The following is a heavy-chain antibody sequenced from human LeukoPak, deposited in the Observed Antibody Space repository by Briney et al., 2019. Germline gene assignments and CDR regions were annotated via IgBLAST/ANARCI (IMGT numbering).Heavy chain of an antibody. V-gene: IGHV1-2*02. J-gene: IGHJ3*02. CDR1: GYTFTGYY. Sequence: ASVKVSCKASGYTFTGYYMHWVRQAPGQGLEWMGWINPNSGGTNYAQKFQGRVTMTRDTSISTAYMELSRMRSDDTAVYYCARGAYSSSPLPRRDDAFDIWGQGTMVTVSS. CDR3: ARGAYSSSPLPRRDDAFDI. D-gene: IGHD6-6*01. CDR2: INPNSGGT.